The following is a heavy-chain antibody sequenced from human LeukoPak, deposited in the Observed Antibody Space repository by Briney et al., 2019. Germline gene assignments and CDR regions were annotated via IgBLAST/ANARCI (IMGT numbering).Heavy chain of an antibody. J-gene: IGHJ4*02. CDR3: SKEAYYYNSMTLFDY. CDR1: GLTFSSYS. Sequence: GGSLRLSCAASGLTFSSYSMNWVRQAPGKGLEWVSYISSSGRTIYYADSVKGHFTISRDNSKNTVYLQMNSLRAEDTAVYYCSKEAYYYNSMTLFDYWGQGTLVTVSS. D-gene: IGHD3-10*01. V-gene: IGHV3-48*01. CDR2: ISSSGRTI.